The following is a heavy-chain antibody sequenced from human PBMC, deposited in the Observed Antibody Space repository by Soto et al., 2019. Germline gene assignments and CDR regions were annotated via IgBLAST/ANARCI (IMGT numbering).Heavy chain of an antibody. Sequence: QVQLVQSGAEVKKTGASVKVACKAVGYTFTSYDFNWVRQATGQGLEWMGWMNPDSGNTGYAQKFQGRVTMTRNTSISTVYMELSSLRSEDTAVYYCASDLYNSGCYNWGQGTLVTVSS. V-gene: IGHV1-8*02. CDR2: MNPDSGNT. CDR3: ASDLYNSGCYN. D-gene: IGHD6-19*01. CDR1: GYTFTSYD. J-gene: IGHJ4*02.